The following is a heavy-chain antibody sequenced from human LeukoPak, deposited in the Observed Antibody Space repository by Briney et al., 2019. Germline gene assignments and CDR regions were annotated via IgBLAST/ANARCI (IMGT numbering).Heavy chain of an antibody. Sequence: EIHHSGSTNYNPSLKSRVIISVDKSKNQFSLKLSSVTAADTAVYYCARWGSATWYYYGMDVWGQGTTVTVSS. J-gene: IGHJ6*02. CDR2: IHHSGST. CDR3: ARWGSATWYYYGMDV. V-gene: IGHV4-4*02. D-gene: IGHD3-16*01.